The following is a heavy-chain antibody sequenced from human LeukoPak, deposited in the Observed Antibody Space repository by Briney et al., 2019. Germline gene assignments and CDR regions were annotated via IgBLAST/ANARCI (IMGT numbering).Heavy chain of an antibody. CDR3: AKDGTSFISYYYDSSGFYDC. Sequence: PGRSLRLSCAASGFTFSSYGMHWVRQAPGKGLEWVAAVSYDGTYKYYADSMKGRFTVSRDNSKNTLYLQVNTLRAEDTAVYYCAKDGTSFISYYYDSSGFYDCWGQGTLVTVSS. CDR2: VSYDGTYK. J-gene: IGHJ4*02. V-gene: IGHV3-30*18. D-gene: IGHD3-22*01. CDR1: GFTFSSYG.